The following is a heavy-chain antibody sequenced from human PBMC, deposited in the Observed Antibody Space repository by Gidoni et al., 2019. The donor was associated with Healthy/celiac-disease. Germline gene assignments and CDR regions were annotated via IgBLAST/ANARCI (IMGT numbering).Heavy chain of an antibody. Sequence: LQLQESGSGLVKPSQTLSLTCAVSGGSISSGGYSWSWIRQPPGKGLEWIGYIYHSGSTYYNPSLKSRVTISVDRSKNQFSLKLSSVTAADTAVYYCARSLRGALSDPWGQGTLVTVSS. D-gene: IGHD3-16*01. CDR2: IYHSGST. CDR3: ARSLRGALSDP. V-gene: IGHV4-30-2*01. CDR1: GGSISSGGYS. J-gene: IGHJ5*02.